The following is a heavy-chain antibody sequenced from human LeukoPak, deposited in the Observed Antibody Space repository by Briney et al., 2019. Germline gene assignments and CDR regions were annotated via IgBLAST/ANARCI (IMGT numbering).Heavy chain of an antibody. V-gene: IGHV3-30*18. Sequence: GRSLRLSCAASGFTFSSYGMHWVRQAPGEGLEWVAVISYDGSNKYYADSVKGRFTISRDNSKNTLYLQMNSLRAEDTAVYYCAKVSSSFNFDYWGQGTLVTVSS. CDR3: AKVSSSFNFDY. CDR2: ISYDGSNK. J-gene: IGHJ4*02. D-gene: IGHD6-13*01. CDR1: GFTFSSYG.